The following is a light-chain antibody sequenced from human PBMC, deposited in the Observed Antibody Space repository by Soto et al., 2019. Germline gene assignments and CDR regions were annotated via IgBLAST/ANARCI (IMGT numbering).Light chain of an antibody. CDR3: SSYAGSKNPYV. CDR1: SSDVGAYNY. CDR2: DVS. V-gene: IGLV2-8*01. J-gene: IGLJ1*01. Sequence: QSVLTQPPSASGSPGQSVTISCTGTSSDVGAYNYVSWYQQHPGKAPKLMIYDVSKRPSGVPDRFSGSKSGNTASLTVSGLQAEDEADYYCSSYAGSKNPYVFATGTKVTVL.